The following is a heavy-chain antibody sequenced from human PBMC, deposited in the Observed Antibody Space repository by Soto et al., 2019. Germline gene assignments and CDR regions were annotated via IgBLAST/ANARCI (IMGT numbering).Heavy chain of an antibody. Sequence: ASVKVSCKASGYTFTSYAMHWMRQAPGQRLEWMGWINAGNGNTKYSQKFQGRVTITRDTSASTAYMELSSLRSEDTAVYYCARGPRDFWSGYYVGPNWFDPWGQGTLVTVSS. V-gene: IGHV1-3*01. CDR2: INAGNGNT. D-gene: IGHD3-3*01. J-gene: IGHJ5*02. CDR1: GYTFTSYA. CDR3: ARGPRDFWSGYYVGPNWFDP.